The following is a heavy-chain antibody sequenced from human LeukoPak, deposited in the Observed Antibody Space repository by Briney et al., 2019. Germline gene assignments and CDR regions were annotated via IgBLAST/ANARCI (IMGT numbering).Heavy chain of an antibody. CDR1: GFTFGHYG. V-gene: IGHV3-33*06. D-gene: IGHD4-11*01. J-gene: IGHJ1*01. Sequence: GGSLRLSCAASGFTFGHYGMHWVRQTPGAGLEWVAVIWSDGSDKYYAKSVKGRFTISRDNSQNSLFLQMNSLRAEDTAVYYCAKDAQRGFDYSNSLQNWGQGILVTVSS. CDR3: AKDAQRGFDYSNSLQN. CDR2: IWSDGSDK.